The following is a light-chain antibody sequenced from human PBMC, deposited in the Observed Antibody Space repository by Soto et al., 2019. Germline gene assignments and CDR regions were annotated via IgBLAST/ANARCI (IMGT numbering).Light chain of an antibody. CDR1: SSHIGSNY. V-gene: IGLV1-47*01. J-gene: IGLJ1*01. CDR2: RHN. CDR3: AAWDDSLSGYV. Sequence: QPVLTQPPPASGAPGRRVTISCSGSSSHIGSNYVYWYQQFPGAAPKLVIYRHNQRPSGVPDRFSGSKSGTSASLAISGLRSEDEADYYCAAWDDSLSGYVFGTGTKVTVL.